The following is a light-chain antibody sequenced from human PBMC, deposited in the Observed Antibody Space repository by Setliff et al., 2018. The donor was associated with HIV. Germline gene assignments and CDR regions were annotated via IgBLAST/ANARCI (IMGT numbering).Light chain of an antibody. CDR1: SSDVGSFNL. J-gene: IGLJ1*01. V-gene: IGLV2-14*02. CDR3: SSYTSSSTDV. CDR2: EVS. Sequence: LTQPASVSGSPGQSITISCTGTSSDVGSFNLVSWYQQDPGKAPKLMIYEVSKRPSGVSNRFSGSKSGNTASLTISGLQTEDEADYYCSSYTSSSTDVFGTGTKVTVL.